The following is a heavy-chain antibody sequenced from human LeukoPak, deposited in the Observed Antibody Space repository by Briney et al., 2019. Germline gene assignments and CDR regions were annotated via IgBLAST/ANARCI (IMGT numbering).Heavy chain of an antibody. CDR2: IYTGGST. CDR1: GFTVSSNY. CDR3: ARDTRGSSSSPLGY. J-gene: IGHJ4*02. V-gene: IGHV3-66*01. Sequence: GGSLRLSCAASGFTVSSNYMNWVRQAPGKGLEWVSLIYTGGSTYYADSVKGRFTISRDNAKNSLYLQMNSLRAEDTAVYYCARDTRGSSSSPLGYWGQGTLVTVSS. D-gene: IGHD6-6*01.